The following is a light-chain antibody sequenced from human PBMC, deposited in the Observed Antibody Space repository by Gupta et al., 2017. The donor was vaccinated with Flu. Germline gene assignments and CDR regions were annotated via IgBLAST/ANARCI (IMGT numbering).Light chain of an antibody. V-gene: IGKV1D-8*01. Sequence: PSLLSASAGDRVTISCQMSQDIRTSLAWYRQKPGKAPELLIYAASTLQSGVPSRLSGSGSGTDFTLTISSLQSEDFATYYCQQYYSFPRTFGQGTKVEIK. CDR3: QQYYSFPRT. CDR1: QDIRTS. J-gene: IGKJ1*01. CDR2: AAS.